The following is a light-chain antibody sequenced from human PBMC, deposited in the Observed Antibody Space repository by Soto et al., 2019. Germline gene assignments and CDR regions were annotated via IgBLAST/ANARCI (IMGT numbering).Light chain of an antibody. CDR1: SSDVGGYDY. J-gene: IGLJ1*01. CDR3: GSYTGSIYV. Sequence: QSVLTQPPSASGSPGQSVTISCTGTSSDVGGYDYVSWYQQHPGKAPKLMIYEVSNRPSGVSSRFSGSKSGNTASLTISGLQAEDEADYYCGSYTGSIYVFGPGTKVTVL. V-gene: IGLV2-14*01. CDR2: EVS.